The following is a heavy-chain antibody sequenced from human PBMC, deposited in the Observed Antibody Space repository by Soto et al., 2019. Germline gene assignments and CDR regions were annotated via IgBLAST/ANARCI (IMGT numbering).Heavy chain of an antibody. CDR3: AKDIGVVVAAKAFDI. V-gene: IGHV3-9*01. J-gene: IGHJ3*02. Sequence: SLRLSCAASGFTCDDYAIHCVRQAPGKGLEWVSGISWNGGSIGYADSVKGRFTISRDNAKNSLYLQMNSLRAEDTALYYCAKDIGVVVAAKAFDIWGQGTMVTVSS. D-gene: IGHD2-15*01. CDR1: GFTCDDYA. CDR2: ISWNGGSI.